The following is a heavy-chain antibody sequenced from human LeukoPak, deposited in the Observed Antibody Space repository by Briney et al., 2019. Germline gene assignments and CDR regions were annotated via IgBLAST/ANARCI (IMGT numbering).Heavy chain of an antibody. CDR2: FNPNSGGT. Sequence: ASVKVSCKASGYTFTGYYMHWVRQAPGQGLEWMGRFNPNSGGTNYAQKFQGRVTMTRDTSISTAYMELSRLRSDDTAVYHCARRFVDSSGYYQYYFDYWGQGTLVTVSS. V-gene: IGHV1-2*06. D-gene: IGHD3-22*01. J-gene: IGHJ4*02. CDR1: GYTFTGYY. CDR3: ARRFVDSSGYYQYYFDY.